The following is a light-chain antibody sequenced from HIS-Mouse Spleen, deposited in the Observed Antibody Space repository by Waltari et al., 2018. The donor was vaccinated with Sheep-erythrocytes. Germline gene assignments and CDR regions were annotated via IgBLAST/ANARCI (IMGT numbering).Light chain of an antibody. CDR1: SSDVGSYNL. V-gene: IGLV2-23*01. Sequence: QSALTQPASVSGSPGQSITISCTGTSSDVGSYNLVSWYQQHPGKAPKLMIYEGSKRPSGASHRFSGSKSGNTASLTISGLQAEDEADYYCCSYAGSSTLVFGGGTKLTVL. CDR2: EGS. CDR3: CSYAGSSTLV. J-gene: IGLJ2*01.